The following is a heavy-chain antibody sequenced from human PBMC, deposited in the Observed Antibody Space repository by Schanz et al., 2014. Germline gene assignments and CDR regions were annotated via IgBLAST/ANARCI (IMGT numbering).Heavy chain of an antibody. CDR1: GGSFSGYY. Sequence: QVQLQQWGAGLLKPSETLSLTCGVFGGSFSGYYWSWIRQPPGKGLEWIGEIYHTGSTNYNPSLKSRVPISLDPSKNQFSLTLTSLTAADTAVYYCARDTTWRLDLWGRGTLVTVSS. CDR3: ARDTTWRLDL. CDR2: IYHTGST. J-gene: IGHJ2*01. D-gene: IGHD1-1*01. V-gene: IGHV4-34*01.